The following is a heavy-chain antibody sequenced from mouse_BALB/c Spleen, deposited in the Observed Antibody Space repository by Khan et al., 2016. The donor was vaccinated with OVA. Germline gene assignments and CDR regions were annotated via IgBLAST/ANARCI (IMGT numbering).Heavy chain of an antibody. CDR1: GFSLTDYG. CDR2: IWGGGST. J-gene: IGHJ4*01. V-gene: IGHV2-6-5*01. D-gene: IGHD2-10*02. Sequence: QVQLKQSGPGLVAPSQSLSITCTVSGFSLTDYGVSWIRQPPGKGLEWLRVIWGGGSTYYNSALKSRLSISKDNSESQVFLKMNSLQTDDTAIYYCAKGVWSYYFTLDYWGQGTSVTVSS. CDR3: AKGVWSYYFTLDY.